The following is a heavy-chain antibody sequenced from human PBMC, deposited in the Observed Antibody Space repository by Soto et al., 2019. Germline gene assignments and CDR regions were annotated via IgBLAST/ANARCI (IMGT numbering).Heavy chain of an antibody. D-gene: IGHD5-12*01. CDR3: ARGPYSGYDADFDY. CDR2: INHSGST. Sequence: SETLSLTCAVYGGSFSGYYWSWIRQPPGKGLEWIGEINHSGSTNYNPSLKSRVTISVDTSKNQFSLKLSSVTAADTAVYYCARGPYSGYDADFDYWGQGTLVPVSS. CDR1: GGSFSGYY. V-gene: IGHV4-34*01. J-gene: IGHJ4*02.